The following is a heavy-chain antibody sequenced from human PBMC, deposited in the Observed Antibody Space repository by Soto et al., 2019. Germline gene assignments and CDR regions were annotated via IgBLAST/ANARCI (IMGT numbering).Heavy chain of an antibody. J-gene: IGHJ4*02. CDR3: ARGAVPATGFDN. Sequence: GGSLRLSCAASGFIFSHYNMNWVRQAPGKGLEWVSFISSTSSYIHSADSSKGRFTISRDNAKNTLYLQMSSLRPEDSGVYYCARGAVPATGFDNWGPGTLVTVST. CDR1: GFIFSHYN. CDR2: ISSTSSYI. V-gene: IGHV3-21*01. D-gene: IGHD5-12*01.